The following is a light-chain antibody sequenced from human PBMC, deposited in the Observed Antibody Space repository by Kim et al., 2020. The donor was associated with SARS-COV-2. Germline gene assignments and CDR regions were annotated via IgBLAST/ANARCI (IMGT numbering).Light chain of an antibody. CDR1: SLRTYF. CDR3: NSRDSSGDHLV. CDR2: GKN. J-gene: IGLJ1*01. Sequence: ALGQTVRITCQGDSLRTYFASWYQQKPGQAPVLVIYGKNNRPSGIPDRFSGSSSGNTASLTITGAQAVDEADYYCNSRDSSGDHLVFGTGTKVTVL. V-gene: IGLV3-19*01.